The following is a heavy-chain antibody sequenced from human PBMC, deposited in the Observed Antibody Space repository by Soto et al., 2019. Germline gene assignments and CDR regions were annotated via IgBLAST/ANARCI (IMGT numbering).Heavy chain of an antibody. Sequence: GASVKVSCKASGYTFTSYYMHWVRQAPGQGLEWMGIINPSGGSTSYAQKFQGRVTMTRDTSTSTVYMELSSLRSEDTAVYYCAREKGIAAAGTSRTLDYWGQGTLVTVSS. V-gene: IGHV1-46*01. CDR1: GYTFTSYY. J-gene: IGHJ4*02. CDR2: INPSGGST. D-gene: IGHD6-13*01. CDR3: AREKGIAAAGTSRTLDY.